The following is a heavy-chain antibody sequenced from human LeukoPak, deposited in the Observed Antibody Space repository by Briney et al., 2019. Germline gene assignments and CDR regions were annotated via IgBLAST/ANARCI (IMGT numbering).Heavy chain of an antibody. CDR1: GFTFSSYA. CDR3: AKVSRPASSSWYLFDY. D-gene: IGHD6-13*01. V-gene: IGHV3-23*01. Sequence: QSGGSLRLSCAASGFTFSSYAMSWVRQAPGKGLEWVSAISGSGGSTYYADFVKGRFTISRDNSKNTLYLQMNSLRAEDTAVYYCAKVSRPASSSWYLFDYWGQGTLVTVSS. J-gene: IGHJ4*02. CDR2: ISGSGGST.